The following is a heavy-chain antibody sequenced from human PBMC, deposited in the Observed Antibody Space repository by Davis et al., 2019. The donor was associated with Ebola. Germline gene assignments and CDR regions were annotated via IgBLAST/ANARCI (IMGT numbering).Heavy chain of an antibody. V-gene: IGHV5-51*01. CDR1: GYSFTSYS. CDR3: ARLRIAAAGTGWFDP. CDR2: IYPGDSET. J-gene: IGHJ5*02. Sequence: GESLKISCKGSGYSFTSYSIGWVRHMPGKGLEWMGIIYPGDSETRYSPSFQGQVTISADKSISTAYLQWSSLKASDTAMYYCARLRIAAAGTGWFDPWGQGTLVTVSS. D-gene: IGHD6-13*01.